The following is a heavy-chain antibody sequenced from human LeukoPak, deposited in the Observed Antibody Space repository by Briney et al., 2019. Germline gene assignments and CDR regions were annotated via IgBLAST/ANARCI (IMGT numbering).Heavy chain of an antibody. CDR3: ARGRPYSGGYHLDY. Sequence: SETLSLTCTVSGGSVSSGSYLWSWIRQPPGKGLEWIGNIYYSGSTYYNPSLKSRVTMSVDTSKNQFFLKLNSVTAADTAVYYCARGRPYSGGYHLDYWGQGTLVTVSA. D-gene: IGHD1-26*01. V-gene: IGHV4-39*01. CDR1: GGSVSSGSYL. CDR2: IYYSGST. J-gene: IGHJ4*02.